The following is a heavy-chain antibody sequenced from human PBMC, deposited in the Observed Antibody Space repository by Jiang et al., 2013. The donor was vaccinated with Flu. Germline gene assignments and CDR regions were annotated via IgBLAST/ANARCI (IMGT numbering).Heavy chain of an antibody. D-gene: IGHD7-27*01. CDR1: GFTFTSHV. V-gene: IGHV3-23*01. J-gene: IGHJ2*01. CDR2: ISGDGGVT. CDR3: AKRSNWGYDDWYFDL. Sequence: GSVQPGGSLRLSCAASGFTFTSHVMNWVRQAPGKGPEWVSAISGDGGVTYYADSVKGRFTISRDNSKSIVSLQMNGLRAEDTAVYYCAKRSNWGYDDWYFDLWGRGTWSLSPQ.